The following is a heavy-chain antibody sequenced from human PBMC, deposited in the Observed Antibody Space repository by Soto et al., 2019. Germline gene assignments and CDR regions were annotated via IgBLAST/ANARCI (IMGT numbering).Heavy chain of an antibody. J-gene: IGHJ4*02. CDR1: GGTFSSYA. CDR2: IIPIFGTA. D-gene: IGHD2-21*02. CDR3: ASPYCGGDCYWYPLDY. Sequence: QVQLVQSGAEVKKPGSSVKVSCKASGGTFSSYAISWVRQAPGQGLEWMGGIIPIFGTANYAQKFQGRVTITADEATSTAYMELSSLRSEDTAVYYCASPYCGGDCYWYPLDYWGQGTLVTVSS. V-gene: IGHV1-69*12.